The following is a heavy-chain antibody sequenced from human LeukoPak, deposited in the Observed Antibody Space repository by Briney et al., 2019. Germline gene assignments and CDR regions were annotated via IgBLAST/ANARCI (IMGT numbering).Heavy chain of an antibody. V-gene: IGHV3-23*01. D-gene: IGHD2-2*01. CDR3: ATGTVSSTSWDYWYFAL. Sequence: GGSLRLSCAASGFTFSSYAMSWVRQAPGKGLEWVSAIGGSGDSTYYADSVKGRFTISRDNSKNTLYLQMNSLRAEDTAVYYCATGTVSSTSWDYWYFALWGRGTLVTVSP. J-gene: IGHJ2*01. CDR1: GFTFSSYA. CDR2: IGGSGDST.